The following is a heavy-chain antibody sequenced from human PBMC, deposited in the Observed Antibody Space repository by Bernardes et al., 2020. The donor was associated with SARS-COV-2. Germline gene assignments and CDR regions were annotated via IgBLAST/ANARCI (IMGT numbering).Heavy chain of an antibody. CDR3: AKDDPPGWWELTIYYYGMDV. V-gene: IGHV3-23*01. D-gene: IGHD1-26*01. J-gene: IGHJ6*02. Sequence: GGSLRLSCAASGFTFSSYAMSWVRQAPGKGLEWVSAISGSGGSTYYADSVKGRFTISRDNSKNTLYLQMNSLRAEDTAVYYCAKDDPPGWWELTIYYYGMDVWGQGTTVTVSS. CDR1: GFTFSSYA. CDR2: ISGSGGST.